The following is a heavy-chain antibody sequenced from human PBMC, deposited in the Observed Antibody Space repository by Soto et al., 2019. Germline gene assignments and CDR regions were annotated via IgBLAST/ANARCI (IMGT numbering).Heavy chain of an antibody. Sequence: PVGSLRLSCAASGYTFSDSAIHWVRQASGKGLEWVGRIRSKANSYATVYAASVRGRFTISRDDSKNTAYLQMNSLKTEDTAVYYCARLWSEREPNFDYWGQGTLVTVSS. CDR1: GYTFSDSA. J-gene: IGHJ4*02. D-gene: IGHD1-26*01. V-gene: IGHV3-73*01. CDR2: IRSKANSYAT. CDR3: ARLWSEREPNFDY.